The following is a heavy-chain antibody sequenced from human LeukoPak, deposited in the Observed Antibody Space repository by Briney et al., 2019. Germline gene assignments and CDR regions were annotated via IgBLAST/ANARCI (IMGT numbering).Heavy chain of an antibody. J-gene: IGHJ3*02. Sequence: PSETLSLTCTVSGGSISSYYWSWIRQPPGKGLEWIGYIYYSGSTNYNPSLKSRVTISVDTSKNQFSLKLSSVTAADTAVYYCAGARPDYDAFDIWGQGTMVTVSS. CDR2: IYYSGST. CDR3: AGARPDYDAFDI. D-gene: IGHD1-14*01. CDR1: GGSISSYY. V-gene: IGHV4-59*01.